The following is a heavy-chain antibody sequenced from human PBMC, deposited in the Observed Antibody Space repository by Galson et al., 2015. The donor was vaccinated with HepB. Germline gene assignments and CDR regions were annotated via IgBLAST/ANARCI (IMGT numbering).Heavy chain of an antibody. D-gene: IGHD4-23*01. V-gene: IGHV4-59*12. J-gene: IGHJ4*02. CDR2: IYYSGST. CDR3: ARDGGYGGNPGGFDY. Sequence: LSLTCTVSGGSISSYYWSWIRQPPGKGLEWIGYIYYSGSTYCNPSLRSRVTISVDTSKNQFSLKLSSVTAADTAVYYCARDGGYGGNPGGFDYWGQGTLVTVSS. CDR1: GGSISSYY.